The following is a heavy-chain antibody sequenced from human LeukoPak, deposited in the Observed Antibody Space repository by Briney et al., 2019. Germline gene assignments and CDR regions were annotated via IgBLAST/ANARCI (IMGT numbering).Heavy chain of an antibody. V-gene: IGHV3-21*01. CDR3: ARDPGPMTTAGDYYYYMDV. CDR2: ISSSSSYI. CDR1: GFTFSSYS. D-gene: IGHD4-17*01. Sequence: SGRSLRLSCAASGFTFSSYSMNWVRQAPGKGLEWVSSISSSSSYIYYADSVKGRFTISRDNAKNSLYLQMNSLRAEDTAVYYCARDPGPMTTAGDYYYYMDVWGKGTTVTVSS. J-gene: IGHJ6*03.